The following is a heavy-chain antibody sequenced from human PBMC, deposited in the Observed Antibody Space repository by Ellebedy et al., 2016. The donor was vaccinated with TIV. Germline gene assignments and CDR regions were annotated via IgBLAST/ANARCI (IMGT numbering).Heavy chain of an antibody. Sequence: SETLSLTXTVSGYSISSGYYWGWIRQPPGKGLEWIGSIYHSGSTYYNPSLKSRVTISVDTSKNQFSLKLSSVTAADTAVYYCARENPSIREWYFDYWGQGTLVTVSS. V-gene: IGHV4-38-2*02. CDR3: ARENPSIREWYFDY. CDR2: IYHSGST. D-gene: IGHD2-8*01. J-gene: IGHJ4*02. CDR1: GYSISSGYY.